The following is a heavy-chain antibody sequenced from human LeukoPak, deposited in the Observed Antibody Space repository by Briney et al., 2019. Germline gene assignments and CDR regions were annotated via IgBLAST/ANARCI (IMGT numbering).Heavy chain of an antibody. CDR3: ARFPRIAAAYSFDY. D-gene: IGHD6-13*01. J-gene: IGHJ4*02. CDR2: IKQDGSEK. Sequence: PGGSLRLSCAASGFTFSSYWRSWVRQAPGKGLEWVANIKQDGSEKYYVDSVKGRFTISRDNAKNSLYLQMNSLRAEDTAVYYCARFPRIAAAYSFDYWGQGTLVTVSS. CDR1: GFTFSSYW. V-gene: IGHV3-7*01.